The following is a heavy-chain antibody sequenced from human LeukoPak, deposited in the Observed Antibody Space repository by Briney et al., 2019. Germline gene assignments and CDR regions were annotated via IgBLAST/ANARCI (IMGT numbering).Heavy chain of an antibody. CDR3: AKATGYYYDSSGYS. V-gene: IGHV3-33*06. Sequence: GGSLRLSXAASGFTFSSYGMHWVRQAPGKGLEGVAVIWYDGSNKYYADSVKGRFTISRDNSKNTLYLQMNSLRAEDTAVYYCAKATGYYYDSSGYSWGQGTLVTVSS. J-gene: IGHJ5*02. CDR1: GFTFSSYG. CDR2: IWYDGSNK. D-gene: IGHD3-22*01.